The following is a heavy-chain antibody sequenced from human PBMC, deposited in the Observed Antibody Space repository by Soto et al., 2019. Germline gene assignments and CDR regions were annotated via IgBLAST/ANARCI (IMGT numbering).Heavy chain of an antibody. CDR1: GYTFTTYA. CDR2: ISTYNGNT. V-gene: IGHV1-18*01. Sequence: QVQLVQSGAEVKKPGASVKVSCQASGYTFTTYAISWVRQAPGQGLEWMGRISTYNGNTKYAQKLQGRVTMTTDTSTSTAYMELRSLRSDDTDVYYCARDPQYSTSSQVFDSWGQGTLVTVSS. CDR3: ARDPQYSTSSQVFDS. D-gene: IGHD6-6*01. J-gene: IGHJ4*02.